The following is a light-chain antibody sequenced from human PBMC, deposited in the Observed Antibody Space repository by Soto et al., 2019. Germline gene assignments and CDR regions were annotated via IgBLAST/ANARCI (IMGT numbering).Light chain of an antibody. CDR3: QQYDASPIT. CDR1: QSTNNY. V-gene: IGKV3-15*01. Sequence: EIVMTQSPATLSVSPGERATLSCRASQSTNNYLAWYQQKPGQAPRLLIDGASTRATGIPARFSGSGSGTEFTLTISSLQSEDFAVYYCQQYDASPITFGQGTKLEIK. CDR2: GAS. J-gene: IGKJ2*01.